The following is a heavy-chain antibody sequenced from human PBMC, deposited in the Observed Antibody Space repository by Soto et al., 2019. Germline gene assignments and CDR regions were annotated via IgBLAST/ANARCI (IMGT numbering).Heavy chain of an antibody. Sequence: EVQLLESGGGLVQPGGSLRLSCAASGFTFSTYAMSWVRQAPGKGLEWVSTITTSGGNTYYADSVQGRFTISRDNSKNTLYLQMNSLRAEDTAVYYCAGRYCTNGVCYPNSYYYIDVWGKGTTVTVSS. V-gene: IGHV3-23*01. CDR3: AGRYCTNGVCYPNSYYYIDV. CDR2: ITTSGGNT. CDR1: GFTFSTYA. J-gene: IGHJ6*03. D-gene: IGHD2-8*01.